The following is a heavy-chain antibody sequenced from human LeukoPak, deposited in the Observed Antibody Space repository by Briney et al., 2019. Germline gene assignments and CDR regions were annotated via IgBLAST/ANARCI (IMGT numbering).Heavy chain of an antibody. D-gene: IGHD6-19*01. Sequence: PGESLKISCKGSGYSFTSYWIGWVRQAPGQGLEWMGGIIPIFGTANYAQKVQGRVTITADESTSTAYMELSSLRSEDTAVYYCARAIYSSGWFRNYYYYMDVWGKGTTVTISS. J-gene: IGHJ6*03. V-gene: IGHV1-69*01. CDR2: IIPIFGTA. CDR3: ARAIYSSGWFRNYYYYMDV. CDR1: GYSFTSYW.